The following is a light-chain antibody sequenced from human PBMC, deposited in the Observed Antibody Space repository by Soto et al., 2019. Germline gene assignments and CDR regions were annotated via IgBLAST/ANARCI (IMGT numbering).Light chain of an antibody. Sequence: QSVLTQPASASLSPGQSVTISCTGTSSDVGGYNYVSWYQQHPGKAPKVIIYEVSKRPSGVPDRFSGSKSGSTASLTVSGLQAEDEADYYCSSYAVTNIFVFGTGTKVTVL. J-gene: IGLJ1*01. CDR3: SSYAVTNIFV. CDR1: SSDVGGYNY. V-gene: IGLV2-8*01. CDR2: EVS.